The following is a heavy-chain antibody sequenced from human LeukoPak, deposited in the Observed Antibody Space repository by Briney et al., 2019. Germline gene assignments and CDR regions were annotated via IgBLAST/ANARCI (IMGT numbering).Heavy chain of an antibody. CDR3: ARWKYGSGSYSFDY. CDR1: GYTLTELS. Sequence: SVKVSCKVSGYTLTELSMHWVRQAPGEGLEWMGGIIPIFGTANYAQKFQGRVTITADESTSTAYMELSSLRSEDTAVYYCARWKYGSGSYSFDYWGQGTLVTVSS. D-gene: IGHD3-10*01. CDR2: IIPIFGTA. J-gene: IGHJ4*02. V-gene: IGHV1-69*13.